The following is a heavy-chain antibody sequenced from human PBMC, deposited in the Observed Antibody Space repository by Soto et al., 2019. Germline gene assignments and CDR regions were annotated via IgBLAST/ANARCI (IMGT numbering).Heavy chain of an antibody. V-gene: IGHV4-59*01. CDR1: GGSISSNY. D-gene: IGHD4-4*01. J-gene: IGHJ4*02. Sequence: WETLSLTCTVSGGSISSNYWTWVRQPPGKGLEWIGYVYNSGSTNYNPSLKSRVTISEDTSKSQFSLKVNTMTAADTAVYYCDSYPSETVSKYYFDNWGQGILVTVSS. CDR2: VYNSGST. CDR3: DSYPSETVSKYYFDN.